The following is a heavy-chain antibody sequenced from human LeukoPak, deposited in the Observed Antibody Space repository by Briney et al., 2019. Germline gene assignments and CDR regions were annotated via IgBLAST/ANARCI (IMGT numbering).Heavy chain of an antibody. V-gene: IGHV3-7*03. Sequence: GGSLRLSCAASGFTFSSYWMSWVRQAPGKGLEWVANIKQDGSEKYYADSVKGRFTISRDNAKNSLYLQMNSLRAEDTALYYCAKDHYDILTGYYKDWGQGTLVTVSS. CDR3: AKDHYDILTGYYKD. CDR2: IKQDGSEK. CDR1: GFTFSSYW. D-gene: IGHD3-9*01. J-gene: IGHJ4*02.